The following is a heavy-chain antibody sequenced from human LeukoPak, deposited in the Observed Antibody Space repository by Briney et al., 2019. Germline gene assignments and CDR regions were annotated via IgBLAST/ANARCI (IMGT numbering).Heavy chain of an antibody. CDR2: INPSGGST. J-gene: IGHJ4*02. D-gene: IGHD3-16*01. Sequence: ASVKVSCKASGGTFNSYAISWVRQAPGQGLEWMGIINPSGGSTSYAQKFQGRVTMTRDMSTSTVYMELSSLRSEDTAVYYCARRSLGGSGGDYWGQGTLVTVSS. CDR1: GGTFNSYA. CDR3: ARRSLGGSGGDY. V-gene: IGHV1-46*02.